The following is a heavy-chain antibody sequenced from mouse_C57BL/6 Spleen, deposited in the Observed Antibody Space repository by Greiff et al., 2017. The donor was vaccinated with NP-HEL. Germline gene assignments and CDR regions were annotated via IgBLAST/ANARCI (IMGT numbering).Heavy chain of an antibody. CDR3: AGRPRTGTRAMDY. Sequence: EVQGVESGGGLVKPGGSLKLSCAASGFTFSSYAMSWVRQTPEKRLEWVATISDGGSNTYYPDTVKGRFTISRDNAKNNLYLQMSHLKSEDTAMNDWAGRPRTGTRAMDYWGQGTSVTVSS. V-gene: IGHV5-4*01. CDR1: GFTFSSYA. CDR2: ISDGGSNT. D-gene: IGHD1-1*02. J-gene: IGHJ4*01.